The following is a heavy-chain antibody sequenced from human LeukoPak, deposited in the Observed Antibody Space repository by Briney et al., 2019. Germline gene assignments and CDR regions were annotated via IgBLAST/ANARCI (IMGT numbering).Heavy chain of an antibody. Sequence: PGASLRLSCAASGFTFSSYAMSWVRQAPGKGLEWVSAISGSGGSTYYADSVKGRFTNSRDNSKNTLYLQMNSLRAEDTAVYYCAKADSSSWMVYFDYWGQGTLVTVSS. D-gene: IGHD6-13*01. V-gene: IGHV3-23*01. CDR1: GFTFSSYA. CDR3: AKADSSSWMVYFDY. J-gene: IGHJ4*02. CDR2: ISGSGGST.